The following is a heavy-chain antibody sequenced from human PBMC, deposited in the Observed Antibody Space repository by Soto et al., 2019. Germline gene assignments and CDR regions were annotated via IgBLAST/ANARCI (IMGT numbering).Heavy chain of an antibody. CDR2: IIPIFGTA. V-gene: IGHV1-69*01. CDR1: GGTFSSYA. D-gene: IGHD3-16*02. J-gene: IGHJ4*02. Sequence: QVQLVQSGAEVKKPGSSVKVSCTASGGTFSSYAISWVRQAPGQGLEWMGGIIPIFGTANYAQKFQGRVTITADESTSTAYIELSSLRSEDTAVYYCARLNDYGWGSYRYTGNFDYWGQGTLVTVSS. CDR3: ARLNDYGWGSYRYTGNFDY.